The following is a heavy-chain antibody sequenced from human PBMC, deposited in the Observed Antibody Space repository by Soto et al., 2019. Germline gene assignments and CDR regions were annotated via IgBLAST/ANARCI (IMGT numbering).Heavy chain of an antibody. D-gene: IGHD5-12*01. CDR3: RRDLDIGHRGYRPRNV. Sequence: PSETLSLTCTISGGSISSYYWSWIRQTPGKGLEWIGYVYFSGSTNYNPSLKSRVLISIDTSRNQFSLKLNSVTAADTAVYYCRRDLDIGHRGYRPRNVWGHGKTVALSS. V-gene: IGHV4-59*01. J-gene: IGHJ6*02. CDR1: GGSISSYY. CDR2: VYFSGST.